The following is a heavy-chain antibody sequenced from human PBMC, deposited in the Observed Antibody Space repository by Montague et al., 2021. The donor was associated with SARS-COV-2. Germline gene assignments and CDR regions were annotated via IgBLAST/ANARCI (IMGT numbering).Heavy chain of an antibody. J-gene: IGHJ6*02. V-gene: IGHV6-1*01. CDR1: GDSVSSHSAT. Sequence: CAISGDSVSSHSATWNWVRQSPSRGLEWLCRTYYRSKWYNDYAASVRGRVTINPDASKNQFSLQLNSVTPEDTAIYYCTSGREGNYNVMDVWGQGTTVTVSS. D-gene: IGHD1-1*01. CDR3: TSGREGNYNVMDV. CDR2: TYYRSKWYN.